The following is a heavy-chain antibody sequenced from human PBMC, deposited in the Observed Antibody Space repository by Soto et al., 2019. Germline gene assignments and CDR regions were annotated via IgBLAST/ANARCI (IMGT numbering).Heavy chain of an antibody. CDR1: GYSFTSYW. CDR3: ARGTYYYDSSGYYPSYYFDY. CDR2: IYPGDSDT. J-gene: IGHJ4*02. Sequence: GESLKISCKGSGYSFTSYWIGWVRQMPGKGLEWMGIIYPGDSDTRYSPSFQGQVTISADKSINTAYLQWSSLKASDTAMYYCARGTYYYDSSGYYPSYYFDYWGQGTLVTVSS. D-gene: IGHD3-22*01. V-gene: IGHV5-51*01.